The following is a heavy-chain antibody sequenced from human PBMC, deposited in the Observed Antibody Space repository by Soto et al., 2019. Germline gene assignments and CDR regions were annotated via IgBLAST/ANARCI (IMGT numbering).Heavy chain of an antibody. D-gene: IGHD3-16*02. CDR3: ATNRETCVRCDY. V-gene: IGHV4-31*02. CDR1: DYSLNSGGYY. CDR2: IYCSGNT. Sequence: PSDTPSLTLTVYDYSLNSGGYYCNWILQLPGKGLEWIGYIYCSGNTYYTPSIKSRVTISVDTSKNQFSLKLTSVTAADTAVYYCATNRETCVRCDYWGQGTLVSVSS. J-gene: IGHJ4*02.